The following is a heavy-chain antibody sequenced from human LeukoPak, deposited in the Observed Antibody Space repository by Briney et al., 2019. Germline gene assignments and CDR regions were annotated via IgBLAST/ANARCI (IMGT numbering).Heavy chain of an antibody. D-gene: IGHD3-3*01. CDR1: GFTFSSYW. CDR2: IRYDGSNK. CDR3: AKDPSHYDFWSGYFTKNWFDP. Sequence: PGGSLRLSCAASGFTFSSYWMHWVRQAPGKGLEWVAFIRYDGSNKYYADSVKGRFTISRDNSKNTLYLQMNSLRAEDTAVYYCAKDPSHYDFWSGYFTKNWFDPWGQGTLVTVSS. V-gene: IGHV3-30*02. J-gene: IGHJ5*02.